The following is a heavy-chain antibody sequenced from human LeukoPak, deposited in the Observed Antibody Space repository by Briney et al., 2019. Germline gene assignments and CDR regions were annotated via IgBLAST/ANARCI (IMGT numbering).Heavy chain of an antibody. J-gene: IGHJ4*02. V-gene: IGHV6-1*01. Sequence: SQTLSLTCAISGDSVSSNSAAWNWIRQSPSRGLGWLGRTYYRSKWYNDYAVSVKSRITINPDTSKNQFSLQLNSVTPEDTAVYYCARDWGGGTTSAPVRYFDYWGQGTLVTVSS. CDR2: TYYRSKWYN. CDR3: ARDWGGGTTSAPVRYFDY. D-gene: IGHD1-7*01. CDR1: GDSVSSNSAA.